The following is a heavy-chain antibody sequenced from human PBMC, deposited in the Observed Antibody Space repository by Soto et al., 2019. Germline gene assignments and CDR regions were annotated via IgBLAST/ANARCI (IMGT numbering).Heavy chain of an antibody. J-gene: IGHJ4*02. Sequence: GESLKISCKGSGYSFTSYWIGWVRQMPGKGLEWMGIIYPGDSDTRYSPSFQGQVTISADKSISTAYLQWSSLKASDTAMYYCARPRYYHDSSGYFVFDYWGQGTLVTVSS. CDR3: ARPRYYHDSSGYFVFDY. D-gene: IGHD3-22*01. V-gene: IGHV5-51*01. CDR2: IYPGDSDT. CDR1: GYSFTSYW.